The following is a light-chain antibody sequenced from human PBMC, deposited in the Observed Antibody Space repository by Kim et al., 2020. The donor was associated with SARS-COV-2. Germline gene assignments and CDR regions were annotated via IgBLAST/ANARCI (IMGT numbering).Light chain of an antibody. CDR2: GAS. J-gene: IGKJ1*01. CDR3: QQYDSLPST. V-gene: IGKV3-20*01. CDR1: KSVSSNS. Sequence: PGERATLSCRASKSVSSNSLAWYQQKPGQAPRLLIYGASSRAAGIPDRFSGSGSGTDFTLTISRLEPEDFAVYYCQQYDSLPSTFGQGTKVDIK.